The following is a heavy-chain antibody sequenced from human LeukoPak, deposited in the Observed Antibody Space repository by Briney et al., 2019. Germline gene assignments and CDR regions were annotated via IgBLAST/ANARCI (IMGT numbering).Heavy chain of an antibody. V-gene: IGHV1-18*04. Sequence: ASVKVSCKASGYTFTVYYMHWVRQAPGQGLEWMGWISAYNGNTNYAQKLQGRVTMTTDTSTSTAYMELRSLRSDDTAVYYCARVLRYFDWYYMDVWGKGTTVTISS. D-gene: IGHD3-9*01. J-gene: IGHJ6*03. CDR1: GYTFTVYY. CDR3: ARVLRYFDWYYMDV. CDR2: ISAYNGNT.